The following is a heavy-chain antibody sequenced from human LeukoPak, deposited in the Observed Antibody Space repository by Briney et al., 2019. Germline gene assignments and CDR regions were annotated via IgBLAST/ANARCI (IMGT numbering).Heavy chain of an antibody. CDR1: GFTFDDYA. CDR3: AKDDTTMVRGVFDY. V-gene: IGHV3-9*01. D-gene: IGHD3-10*01. Sequence: GGSLRLSCAASGFTFDDYAMHWVRQAPGEGLEWVSGISWNSGSIGYADSVEGRFTISRDNAKNSLYLQMNSLRAEDTALYYCAKDDTTMVRGVFDYWGQGTLVTVSS. CDR2: ISWNSGSI. J-gene: IGHJ4*02.